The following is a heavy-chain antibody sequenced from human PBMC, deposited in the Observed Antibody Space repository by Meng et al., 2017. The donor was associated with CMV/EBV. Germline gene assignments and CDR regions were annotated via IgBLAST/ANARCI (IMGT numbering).Heavy chain of an antibody. Sequence: SETLSLTCTVSGGSISSSSYYWGWIRQPPGKGLKWIGSIYYSGSTYYNPSLKSRVTISVDTSKNQFSLKLSSVTAADTAVYYCARVGSSSWYDLNYFDYWGQGTLVTVSS. D-gene: IGHD6-13*01. CDR1: GGSISSSSYY. V-gene: IGHV4-39*07. CDR2: IYYSGST. CDR3: ARVGSSSWYDLNYFDY. J-gene: IGHJ4*02.